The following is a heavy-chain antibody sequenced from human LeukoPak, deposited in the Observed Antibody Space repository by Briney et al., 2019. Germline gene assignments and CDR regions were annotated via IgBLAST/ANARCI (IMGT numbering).Heavy chain of an antibody. CDR1: GGSFSGYY. Sequence: SSETLSLTCAVYGGSFSGYYWSWIRQPPGKGLEWIGEINHSGSTNYNPSLKSRVTISVDTSKNQFSLKLSSVTAADTAVYYCARFRGPMDYWGQGTLVTVSS. CDR3: ARFRGPMDY. J-gene: IGHJ4*02. CDR2: INHSGST. V-gene: IGHV4-34*01. D-gene: IGHD3-10*01.